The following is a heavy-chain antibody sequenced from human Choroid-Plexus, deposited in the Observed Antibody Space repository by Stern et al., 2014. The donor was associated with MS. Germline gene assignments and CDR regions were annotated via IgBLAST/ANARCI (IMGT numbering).Heavy chain of an antibody. J-gene: IGHJ5*02. CDR1: GFTFGRCA. CDR2: VSYDGSNK. CDR3: AKDRQYLTYFFDH. Sequence: VQLVESGGGVVQPGRPLRLSCVASGFTFGRCAMHWVRQAPGKGLERAAGVSYDGSNKYYADSVKGRFTISRDNSQNTLYMQMSSLRPEDTAVYYCAKDRQYLTYFFDHWGQGSLVTVSS. D-gene: IGHD2/OR15-2a*01. V-gene: IGHV3-30*18.